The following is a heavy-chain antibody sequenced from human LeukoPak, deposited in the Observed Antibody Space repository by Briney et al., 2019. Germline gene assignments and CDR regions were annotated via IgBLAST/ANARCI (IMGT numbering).Heavy chain of an antibody. J-gene: IGHJ3*02. CDR3: AKSVVAGTAADAFDI. Sequence: PGRSLRLSCAASGFTFSSYGMHWVRQAPGKGLEWVSVISYDGSNKYYADSVKGRFTISRDNSKNTLYLQMNSLRAEDTAVYYCAKSVVAGTAADAFDIWGQGTMVTVSS. CDR2: ISYDGSNK. D-gene: IGHD6-19*01. CDR1: GFTFSSYG. V-gene: IGHV3-30*18.